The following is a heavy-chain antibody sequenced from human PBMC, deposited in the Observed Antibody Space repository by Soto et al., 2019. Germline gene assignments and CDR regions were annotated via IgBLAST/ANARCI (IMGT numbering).Heavy chain of an antibody. CDR1: GFVFSDYY. V-gene: IGHV3-11*05. Sequence: VQLVESGGGLVKAGGSLRLSCAASGFVFSDYYMTWIRQAPGKGLEWLTYISSSSSHTNYADSVKGRFTISRDNAKNSVYLQINSLRAEDTAVYYCARRISAHFDYWGQGTLVTVSS. CDR3: ARRISAHFDY. CDR2: ISSSSSHT. J-gene: IGHJ4*02.